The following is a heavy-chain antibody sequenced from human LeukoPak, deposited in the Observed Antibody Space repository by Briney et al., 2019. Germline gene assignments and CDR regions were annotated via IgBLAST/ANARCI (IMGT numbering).Heavy chain of an antibody. V-gene: IGHV3-23*01. CDR3: AKDWGSSGWYNWFDS. Sequence: GGSLRLSCAASGFSVSNNYMNWVRQAPGKGLEWVSAISGSGGSTYYADSVKGRFTISRDNSKNTLYLQMNGLNAADTAVYYCAKDWGSSGWYNWFDSWGQGTQVTVSS. D-gene: IGHD6-19*01. CDR2: ISGSGGST. CDR1: GFSVSNNY. J-gene: IGHJ5*01.